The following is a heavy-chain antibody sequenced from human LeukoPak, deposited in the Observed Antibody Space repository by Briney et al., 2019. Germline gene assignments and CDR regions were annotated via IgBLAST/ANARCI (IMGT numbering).Heavy chain of an antibody. CDR3: ARDLGVEMATYWYYFDY. CDR1: GGTFSSYA. V-gene: IGHV1-69*13. Sequence: SVNVSCKASGGTFSSYAISWVRQAPGQGLEWMGGIIPIFGTANYAQKFQGRVTITADESTSTAYMELSSLRSEDTAVYYCARDLGVEMATYWYYFDYWGQGTLVTVSS. D-gene: IGHD5-24*01. CDR2: IIPIFGTA. J-gene: IGHJ4*02.